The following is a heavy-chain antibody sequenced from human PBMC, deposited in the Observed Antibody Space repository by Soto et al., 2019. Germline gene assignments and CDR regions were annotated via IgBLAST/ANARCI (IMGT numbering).Heavy chain of an antibody. CDR3: AVQYCSSTSCYGYYYGMDV. Sequence: ASVKVSCKASGYTFTSYGISWVRQAPGQGLEWMGWISAYNGNTNYAQKLQGRVTMTTDTSTSTAYMELRSLRSDDTAVYYCAVQYCSSTSCYGYYYGMDVWGQGTTVS. J-gene: IGHJ6*02. CDR1: GYTFTSYG. D-gene: IGHD2-2*01. CDR2: ISAYNGNT. V-gene: IGHV1-18*01.